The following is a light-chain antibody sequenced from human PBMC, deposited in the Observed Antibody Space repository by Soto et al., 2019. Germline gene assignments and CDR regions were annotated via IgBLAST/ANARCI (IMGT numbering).Light chain of an antibody. J-gene: IGLJ1*01. CDR3: SSYTISSPYV. CDR1: SSDVGGYNY. Sequence: QSALTQPASVSGSPGQSITISCTGTSSDVGGYNYVSWYQQHPGKAPKLMIYDVSNRPSGVSNRFSGSKSGNTASLTISGPQAEDEADYYCSSYTISSPYVFGTGTKLTVL. V-gene: IGLV2-14*01. CDR2: DVS.